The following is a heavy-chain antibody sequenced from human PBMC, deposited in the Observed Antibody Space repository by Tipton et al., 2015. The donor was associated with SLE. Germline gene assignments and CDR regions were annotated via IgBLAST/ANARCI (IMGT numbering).Heavy chain of an antibody. Sequence: SLRLSCAASGFAFSNYWMYWVRQTPGKGLVWISRINSDGRITKYADSVKGRFTISRDNAKNTVFLQVNSLRAEDTAIYYCGRGLYSESSVGIDVWGQGTTVTVSS. V-gene: IGHV3-74*01. CDR2: INSDGRIT. CDR3: GRGLYSESSVGIDV. D-gene: IGHD6-19*01. J-gene: IGHJ6*02. CDR1: GFAFSNYW.